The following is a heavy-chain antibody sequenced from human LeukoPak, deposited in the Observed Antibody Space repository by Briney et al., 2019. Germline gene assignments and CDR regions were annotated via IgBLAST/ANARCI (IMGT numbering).Heavy chain of an antibody. CDR1: GFTFSNYE. J-gene: IGHJ5*02. D-gene: IGHD2-2*01. V-gene: IGHV3-48*03. CDR3: AKGGYCSSTSCYVGWFDP. Sequence: GGSLRLSCAASGFTFSNYEMNWVRQAPGKGLEWVSYISSSGSTIYYADSVKGRFTISRDNSKNTLFLQMNSLRAEDTAVYYCAKGGYCSSTSCYVGWFDPWGQGTLVTVSS. CDR2: ISSSGSTI.